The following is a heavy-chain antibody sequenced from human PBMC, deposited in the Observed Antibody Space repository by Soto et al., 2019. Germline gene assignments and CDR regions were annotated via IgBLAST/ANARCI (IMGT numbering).Heavy chain of an antibody. CDR2: ISSSGSTI. J-gene: IGHJ5*02. Sequence: PGGSLRLSCAASGFTFSSYEMNWVRQAAGKGLEWVSYISSSGSTIYYADSVKGRFTISRDNAKNSLYLQMNSLRAEDTAVYYCARDQCCTGRSCHLGWCDTWGQGTLVTASS. CDR1: GFTFSSYE. V-gene: IGHV3-48*03. CDR3: ARDQCCTGRSCHLGWCDT. D-gene: IGHD2-15*01.